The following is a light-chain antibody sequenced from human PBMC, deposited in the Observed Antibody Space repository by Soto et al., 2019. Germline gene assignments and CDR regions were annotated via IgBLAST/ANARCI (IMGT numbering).Light chain of an antibody. J-gene: IGLJ3*02. CDR3: GAWDDSLSGVV. Sequence: QSVLAQPPSASATPGQRVIISCSGSSSNIGKNAVKWYQQFPGTAPKLLIHSDDQRPSGVPDRFSGSKSGTSASLTISGLQSEDEAHYYCGAWDDSLSGVVFGGGTKVTVL. V-gene: IGLV1-44*01. CDR1: SSNIGKNA. CDR2: SDD.